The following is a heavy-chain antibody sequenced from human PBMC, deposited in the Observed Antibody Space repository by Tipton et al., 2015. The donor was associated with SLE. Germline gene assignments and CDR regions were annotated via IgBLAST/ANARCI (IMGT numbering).Heavy chain of an antibody. CDR3: ARQYYYDSSGYGGVDAFDI. Sequence: TLSLTCTVSGGSISSGGYYWSWIRQPPGKGLEWIGYIYYSGSTNYNPSLKSRVTISVDTSKNQFSLKLSSVTAADTAGYYCARQYYYDSSGYGGVDAFDIWGQGTMVTVSS. CDR2: IYYSGST. V-gene: IGHV4-61*08. J-gene: IGHJ3*02. D-gene: IGHD3-22*01. CDR1: GGSISSGGYY.